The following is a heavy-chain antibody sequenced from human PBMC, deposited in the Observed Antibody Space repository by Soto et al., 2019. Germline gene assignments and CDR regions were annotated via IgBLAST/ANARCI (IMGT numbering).Heavy chain of an antibody. CDR1: GGSISSGGYY. D-gene: IGHD6-6*01. V-gene: IGHV4-31*03. Sequence: SETLSLTCTVSGGSISSGGYYWSWIRQHPGKGLEWIGYIYYSGSTYYNPSLKSRVTISVDTSKNQFSLKLSSVTAADTAVYYCARVGGIAARPFDYWGQGTLVTVSS. J-gene: IGHJ4*02. CDR3: ARVGGIAARPFDY. CDR2: IYYSGST.